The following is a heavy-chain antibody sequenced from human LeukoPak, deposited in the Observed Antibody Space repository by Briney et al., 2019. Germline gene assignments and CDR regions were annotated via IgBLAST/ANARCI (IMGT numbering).Heavy chain of an antibody. CDR2: SSSNGRST. V-gene: IGHV3-64D*06. J-gene: IGHJ4*02. Sequence: GGSLRLSCAVSGFTFSTYAMHWVRQAPGKGLEYVSGSSSNGRSTYYADSAKGRFIISRDNSKNTLYLQMSSLRPEDTAMYYCVNQISGWVYWGQGTLVTVSS. CDR3: VNQISGWVY. D-gene: IGHD6-19*01. CDR1: GFTFSTYA.